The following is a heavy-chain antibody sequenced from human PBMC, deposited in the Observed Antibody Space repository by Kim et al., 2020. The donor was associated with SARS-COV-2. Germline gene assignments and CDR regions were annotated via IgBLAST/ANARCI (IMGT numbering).Heavy chain of an antibody. Sequence: GGSLRLSCAASGFTFSSYSMNWVRQAPGKGLEWVSSISSSSSYIYYADSVKGRFTISRDNAKNSLYLQMNRLRAEDTAVYYCARLGVVVAATHWFHPWGQETLVTVSS. CDR1: GFTFSSYS. J-gene: IGHJ5*02. D-gene: IGHD2-15*01. CDR3: ARLGVVVAATHWFHP. CDR2: ISSSSSYI. V-gene: IGHV3-21*01.